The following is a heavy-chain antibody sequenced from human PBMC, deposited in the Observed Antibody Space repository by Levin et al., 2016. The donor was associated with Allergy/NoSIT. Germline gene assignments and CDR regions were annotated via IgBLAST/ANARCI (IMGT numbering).Heavy chain of an antibody. CDR3: ARDSDKYGDYGYFDS. D-gene: IGHD4-17*01. V-gene: IGHV1-69*04. CDR2: FTPTSGLA. J-gene: IGHJ4*02. Sequence: WVRQAPGQGLEWVGRFTPTSGLANRAQRYYGRVTISADKSTSTAYMELSSLKPDDTAVYYCARDSDKYGDYGYFDSWGQGTLVTVSS.